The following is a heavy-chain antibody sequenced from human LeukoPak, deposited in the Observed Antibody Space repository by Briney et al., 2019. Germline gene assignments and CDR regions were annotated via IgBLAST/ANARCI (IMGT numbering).Heavy chain of an antibody. CDR1: GFTVSSNY. Sequence: PGGSLRLSCAASGFTVSSNYMSWVRQAPGKGLEWVPVIYSGGSTYYADSVKGRFTISRDNSKNTLYLQMNSLRVEDTAVYYCAKRLGSTSPYYYYMDVWGKGTTVTVSS. CDR2: IYSGGST. D-gene: IGHD2-2*01. CDR3: AKRLGSTSPYYYYMDV. V-gene: IGHV3-53*01. J-gene: IGHJ6*03.